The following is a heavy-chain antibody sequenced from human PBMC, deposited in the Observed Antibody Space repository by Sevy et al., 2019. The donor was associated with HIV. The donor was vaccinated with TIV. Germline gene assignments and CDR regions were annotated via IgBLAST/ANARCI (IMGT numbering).Heavy chain of an antibody. J-gene: IGHJ4*02. CDR3: AKDGAVAPSDY. V-gene: IGHV3-23*01. CDR2: ISGSGGST. D-gene: IGHD6-19*01. Sequence: GGSLRLSCAASGFPLRNYAMSWVRQAPGKGLEWVSGISGSGGSTYYADSVKGRFTISRDNFQNTLDLEMNSLRAEDTAVYYCAKDGAVAPSDYWGQGTLVTVSS. CDR1: GFPLRNYA.